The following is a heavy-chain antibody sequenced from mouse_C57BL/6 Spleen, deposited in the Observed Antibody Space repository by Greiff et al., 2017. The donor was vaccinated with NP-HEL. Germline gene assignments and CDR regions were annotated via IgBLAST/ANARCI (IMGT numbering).Heavy chain of an antibody. CDR2: IWSDGST. V-gene: IGHV2-6-1*01. CDR1: GFSLTSYG. CDR3: ARHGDYDGAMDY. Sequence: VKVVESGPGLVAPSQSLSITCTVSGFSLTSYGVHWVRQPPGKGLEWLVVIWSDGSTTYNSALKSRLSISKDNSKSQVFLKMNSLQTDDTAMYYCARHGDYDGAMDYWGQGTSVTVSS. J-gene: IGHJ4*01. D-gene: IGHD2-4*01.